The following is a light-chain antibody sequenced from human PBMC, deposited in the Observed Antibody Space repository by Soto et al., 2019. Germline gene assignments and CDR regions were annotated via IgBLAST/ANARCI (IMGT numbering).Light chain of an antibody. CDR1: SSDVGGYTY. Sequence: SDLTQPASVSGSPGQALSISCTGTSSDVGGYTYVSWYQQHPGKAPKFIIYDVSNRPSGVSNRFSGSKSGNTASLTISGLQAEDEADYYCSSYTTSNTRQIVFGTGTKVTVL. CDR2: DVS. V-gene: IGLV2-14*01. J-gene: IGLJ1*01. CDR3: SSYTTSNTRQIV.